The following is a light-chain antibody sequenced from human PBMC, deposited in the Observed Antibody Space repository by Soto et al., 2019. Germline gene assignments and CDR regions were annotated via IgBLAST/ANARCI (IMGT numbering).Light chain of an antibody. CDR1: QSVRSY. CDR3: QQRSNWPLT. J-gene: IGKJ4*01. CDR2: DAS. V-gene: IGKV3-11*01. Sequence: EIVLAQSPATLSLSRGERATRSCRASQSVRSYLAWYQHKHGQAPRLLIYDASNRATGIPARFSGSGSGTDFTLTISSLEPEDFAVYYCQQRSNWPLTFGGGTKVDI.